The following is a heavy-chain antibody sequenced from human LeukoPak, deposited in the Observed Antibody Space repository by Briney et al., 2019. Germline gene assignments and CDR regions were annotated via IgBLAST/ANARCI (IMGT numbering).Heavy chain of an antibody. CDR2: IYYSGST. Sequence: SETLSLTCTVSGGSISSYYWSWIRQPPGKGLEWIGYIYYSGSTNYNPSLKSRVTISVDTSKNQFSLKLSSVTAADTAVYYCARYMVPSYYFDYWGQGTLVTVSP. J-gene: IGHJ4*02. CDR1: GGSISSYY. D-gene: IGHD3-10*01. V-gene: IGHV4-59*01. CDR3: ARYMVPSYYFDY.